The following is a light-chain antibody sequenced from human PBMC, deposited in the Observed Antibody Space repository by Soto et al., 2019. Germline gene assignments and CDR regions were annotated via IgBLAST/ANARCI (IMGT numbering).Light chain of an antibody. J-gene: IGKJ4*01. CDR1: QSVGRS. CDR2: GAS. Sequence: IVMTHSPGTLSVSPGERATLSFRASQSVGRSLAWYQQKPGQAPRLLIYGASTRATGIPARFSGSGSGTEFTLTISSLQSEDVAVYYCQQYNDWPLTFGGGTKVDIK. V-gene: IGKV3D-15*01. CDR3: QQYNDWPLT.